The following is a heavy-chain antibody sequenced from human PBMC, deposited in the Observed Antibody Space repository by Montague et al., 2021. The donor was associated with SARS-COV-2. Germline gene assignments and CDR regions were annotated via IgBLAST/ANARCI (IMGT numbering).Heavy chain of an antibody. CDR1: GFTFEDYA. D-gene: IGHD6-13*01. J-gene: IGHJ1*01. CDR2: ISWDSGSI. V-gene: IGHV3-9*01. CDR3: AKVGTAAAGTTFSRYFQH. Sequence: SLRLSCAASGFTFEDYAMHWVRQAPGKGLEWVSGISWDSGSIGYADSVKGRLSISRDNAKNSLYLQMNSLRAEDTALYYCAKVGTAAAGTTFSRYFQHWGQGTPVTVSS.